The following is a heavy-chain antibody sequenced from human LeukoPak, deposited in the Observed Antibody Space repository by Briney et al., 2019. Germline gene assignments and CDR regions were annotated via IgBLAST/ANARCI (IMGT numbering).Heavy chain of an antibody. V-gene: IGHV3-23*01. Sequence: GGSLRLSCSASGFTFSSSAMSWVRQAPGKGLEWVSAIGTSGDRTFYADSVKGRFTISRDNSKNTLYLQMNSLRAEDTAVYYGGRDSPYLNYWGKGTRVTAS. CDR2: IGTSGDRT. CDR1: GFTFSSSA. CDR3: GRDSPYLNY. J-gene: IGHJ4*02.